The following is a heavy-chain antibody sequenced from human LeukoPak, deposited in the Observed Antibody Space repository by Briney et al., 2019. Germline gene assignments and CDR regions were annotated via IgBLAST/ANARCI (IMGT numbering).Heavy chain of an antibody. J-gene: IGHJ4*02. Sequence: GASLRLSCAASGFTFSSYGMHRVRQAPGKGLEWVAVISYDGSNKYYADSVKGRFTISRDNSKNTLYLQMNSLRAEDTAVYYCAKDSGYSSGWYGGYWGQGTLVTVSS. V-gene: IGHV3-30*18. CDR1: GFTFSSYG. CDR3: AKDSGYSSGWYGGY. CDR2: ISYDGSNK. D-gene: IGHD6-19*01.